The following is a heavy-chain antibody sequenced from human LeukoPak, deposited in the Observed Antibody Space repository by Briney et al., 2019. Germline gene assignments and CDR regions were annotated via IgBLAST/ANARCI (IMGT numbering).Heavy chain of an antibody. CDR1: GYTFTGYY. CDR3: ARSYYYDFWSGPFDY. J-gene: IGHJ4*02. Sequence: SVKVSSKASGYTFTGYYMHWVRQAPGQGLEWMGWINPNSGGTNYAQKFQGRVTMTRDTSISTAYMELSRLRSDDTAVYYCARSYYYDFWSGPFDYWGQGTLVTVSS. CDR2: INPNSGGT. D-gene: IGHD3-3*01. V-gene: IGHV1-2*02.